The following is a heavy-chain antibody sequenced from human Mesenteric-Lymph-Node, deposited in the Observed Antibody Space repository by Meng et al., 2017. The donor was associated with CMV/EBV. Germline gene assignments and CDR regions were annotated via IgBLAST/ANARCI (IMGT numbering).Heavy chain of an antibody. CDR3: ARMGDSGSYFTYYYYGMDV. D-gene: IGHD3-10*01. CDR2: IYPGDSDT. J-gene: IGHJ6*02. CDR1: GYSFTSYW. V-gene: IGHV5-51*01. Sequence: KVSCKGSGYSFTSYWIAWVRQMPGKGLEWMGIIYPGDSDTRYSPSFQGQVIISVDKSISTAYLKWSSLEASDSAMYYCARMGDSGSYFTYYYYGMDVWGQGTTVTVSS.